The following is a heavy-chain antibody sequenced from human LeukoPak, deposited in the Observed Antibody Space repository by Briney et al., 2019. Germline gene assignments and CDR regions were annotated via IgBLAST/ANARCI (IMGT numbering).Heavy chain of an antibody. CDR2: INPNSGGT. Sequence: SSVKVSCKASGYTFTGSDMSCVSQAPRHGLEWLGWINPNSGGTNYAQNFQATVTLTRDTSISTAYMELSRLRSDDTAVYSCARDHGTMVRGVVYYSDYWGQGTLVTVSS. V-gene: IGHV1-2*02. CDR3: ARDHGTMVRGVVYYSDY. J-gene: IGHJ4*02. CDR1: GYTFTGSD. D-gene: IGHD3-10*01.